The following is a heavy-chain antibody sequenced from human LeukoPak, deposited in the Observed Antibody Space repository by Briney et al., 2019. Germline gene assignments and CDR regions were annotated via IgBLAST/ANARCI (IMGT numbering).Heavy chain of an antibody. CDR2: INSDGSST. V-gene: IGHV3-74*01. Sequence: GGSLRLSCAASGFTFSSYWMHWVRQAPGKGLVWVSRINSDGSSTSYADSVKGRFTISRDNAKNSLYLQMNSLRAEDTAVYYCARDLWYYDFWSGYYRDAFDIWGQGTMVTVSS. CDR3: ARDLWYYDFWSGYYRDAFDI. D-gene: IGHD3-3*01. J-gene: IGHJ3*02. CDR1: GFTFSSYW.